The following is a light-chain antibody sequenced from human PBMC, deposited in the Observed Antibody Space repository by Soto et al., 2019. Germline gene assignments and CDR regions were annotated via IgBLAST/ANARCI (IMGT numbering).Light chain of an antibody. CDR1: QSLIHSDGNTY. CDR2: KVS. J-gene: IGKJ1*01. CDR3: MQGSNWPWT. Sequence: DVVMTQSPLSLPVTLGQPASISCRSSQSLIHSDGNTYLNWFQQRPSQSPRRLIYKVSDRYSGVPDRFSGSGSGTDFTLKISRVEAEDFGVYYCMQGSNWPWTFGQGTEVEIK. V-gene: IGKV2-30*02.